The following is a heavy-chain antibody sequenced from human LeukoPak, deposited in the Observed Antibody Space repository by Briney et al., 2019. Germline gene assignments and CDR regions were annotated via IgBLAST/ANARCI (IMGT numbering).Heavy chain of an antibody. CDR2: IRYDGSNK. J-gene: IGHJ2*01. CDR1: GLIFSRYG. D-gene: IGHD3-22*01. CDR3: AKGRTYYYDSSGENWYFDL. V-gene: IGHV3-30*02. Sequence: GGSLRLSCAASGLIFSRYGMHWVRQAPGKGLEWVTFIRYDGSNKYYADSVKGRFTISRDNSKNTLYLQMNSLRAEDTAVYYCAKGRTYYYDSSGENWYFDLWGRGTLVTVSS.